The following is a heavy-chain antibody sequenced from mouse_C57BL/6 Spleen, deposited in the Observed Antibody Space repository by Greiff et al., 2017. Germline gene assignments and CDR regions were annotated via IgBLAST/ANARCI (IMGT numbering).Heavy chain of an antibody. CDR3: ARSGDGYYCFDY. D-gene: IGHD2-3*01. Sequence: VQLQQSGAELARPGASVKLSCKASGYTFTSYGISWVKQRTGQGLEWIGEIYPRSGNTYYNEKFKGKATLTADKSSSTAYMELRSLTSEDSAVYFCARSGDGYYCFDYWGQGTTLTVSS. CDR2: IYPRSGNT. CDR1: GYTFTSYG. V-gene: IGHV1-81*01. J-gene: IGHJ2*01.